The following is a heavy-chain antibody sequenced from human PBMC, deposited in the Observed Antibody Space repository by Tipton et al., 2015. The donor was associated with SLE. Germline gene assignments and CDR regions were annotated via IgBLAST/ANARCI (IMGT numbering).Heavy chain of an antibody. V-gene: IGHV1-2*06. CDR3: ARSFDYGDSY. J-gene: IGHJ4*02. CDR2: INAHSGGT. Sequence: QLVQSGAEVKEPGASVKVSCKASGYTFAAYHIYWVRQAPGQGLEWMGRINAHSGGTNYAQNFQGRVTLTRDTSISTAYMELVRLRSDDTAVYYCARSFDYGDSYWGQGTLVTVSS. D-gene: IGHD4-17*01. CDR1: GYTFAAYH.